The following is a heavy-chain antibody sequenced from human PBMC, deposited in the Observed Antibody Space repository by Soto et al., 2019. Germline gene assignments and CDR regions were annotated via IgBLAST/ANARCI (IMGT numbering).Heavy chain of an antibody. D-gene: IGHD3-22*01. CDR3: ARQGLHYDSYGYQLDALDI. J-gene: IGHJ3*02. CDR2: IYPGDSDT. Sequence: PGESLKISCEGSGYRFSNYWIGWVRQMPGKGLGWMGIIYPGDSDTRYSPSFQGQVTISADKSINTAYLQWSSLKASDTAMYFCARQGLHYDSYGYQLDALDIWGQGTTVTVSS. CDR1: GYRFSNYW. V-gene: IGHV5-51*01.